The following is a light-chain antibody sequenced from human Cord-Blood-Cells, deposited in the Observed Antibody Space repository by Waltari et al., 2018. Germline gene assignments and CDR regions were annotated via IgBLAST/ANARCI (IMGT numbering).Light chain of an antibody. CDR1: QSVSSY. V-gene: IGKV3-11*01. Sequence: ELVLTQSPATLSLFSGERATLSCRASQSVSSYLAWYQQKPGQAPRLLIYDASNRATGIPARFSGSGSGTDFTLTISSLEPEDFAVYYCQQRSNWPPYSFGQGTKLESK. J-gene: IGKJ2*03. CDR3: QQRSNWPPYS. CDR2: DAS.